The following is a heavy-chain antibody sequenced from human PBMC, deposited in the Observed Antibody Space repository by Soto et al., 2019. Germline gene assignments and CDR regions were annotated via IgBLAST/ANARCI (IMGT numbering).Heavy chain of an antibody. CDR1: GYSISSRSY. CDR3: ARVHVMVVAGSTFDY. Sequence: SETLSPTCTVAGYSISSRSYWACTRPPQGKGREWIASLYHGGNTFYNPSLKSRISISAATSNHQFSLKLTCVTAADTAVYYCARVHVMVVAGSTFDYWGHGTLVPV. D-gene: IGHD6-19*01. CDR2: LYHGGNT. J-gene: IGHJ4*01. V-gene: IGHV4-38-2*02.